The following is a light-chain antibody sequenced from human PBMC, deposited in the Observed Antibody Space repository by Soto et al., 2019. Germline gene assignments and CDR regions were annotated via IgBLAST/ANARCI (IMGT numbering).Light chain of an antibody. CDR2: EVS. Sequence: QSVLTQPPSASGSPGQSVTISCTGTSSDVGAYKYVSWYQQYPGKAPKLMIYEVSKRPSGVPDRFAGSKSGNTASLTVSGLKAEYEADYYCTSYVGSNIWVFGGGTKLTVL. V-gene: IGLV2-8*01. CDR3: TSYVGSNIWV. CDR1: SSDVGAYKY. J-gene: IGLJ3*02.